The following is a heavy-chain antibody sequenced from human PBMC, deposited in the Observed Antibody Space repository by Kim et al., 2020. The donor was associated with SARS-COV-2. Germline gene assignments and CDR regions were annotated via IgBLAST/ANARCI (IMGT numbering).Heavy chain of an antibody. CDR3: AKDTFWSGYYCRFGY. D-gene: IGHD3-3*01. V-gene: IGHV3-23*01. J-gene: IGHJ4*02. CDR2: ISGSGGST. Sequence: GGSLRLSCAASGFTFSSYAMSWVRQAPGKGLEWVSAISGSGGSTYYADSVKGRFTISRDNSKNTLHLQMNSLRAEDTAVYYCAKDTFWSGYYCRFGYWGQGTLVTVSS. CDR1: GFTFSSYA.